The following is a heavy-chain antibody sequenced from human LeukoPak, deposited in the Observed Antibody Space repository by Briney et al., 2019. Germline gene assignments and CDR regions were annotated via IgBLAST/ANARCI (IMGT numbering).Heavy chain of an antibody. V-gene: IGHV1-2*02. J-gene: IGHJ4*02. CDR2: INPNSGGT. CDR1: GYTFTGYY. D-gene: IGHD2-15*01. Sequence: ASVKVSCKASGYTFTGYYMHWVRQAPGQGLEWMGWINPNSGGTNYAQKFQGRVTMTRDTSISTAYMELSRLRSDDTAMYYCARDSELPANFDYWGQGTLVTVSS. CDR3: ARDSELPANFDY.